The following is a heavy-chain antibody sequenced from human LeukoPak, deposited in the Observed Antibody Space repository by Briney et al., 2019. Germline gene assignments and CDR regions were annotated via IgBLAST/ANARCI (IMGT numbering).Heavy chain of an antibody. J-gene: IGHJ4*02. D-gene: IGHD3-22*01. CDR1: GGSISSSSYY. CDR2: IYYSGST. CDR3: VTYYYGSSAPKRNY. V-gene: IGHV4-39*01. Sequence: SETLSLTCTVSGGSISSSSYYWGWIRQPPGKGLEWIGGIYYSGSTYYNPSLKSRVTISVDTSKNQFSLKLSSVTAADTAVYYCVTYYYGSSAPKRNYWGQGILVTVSS.